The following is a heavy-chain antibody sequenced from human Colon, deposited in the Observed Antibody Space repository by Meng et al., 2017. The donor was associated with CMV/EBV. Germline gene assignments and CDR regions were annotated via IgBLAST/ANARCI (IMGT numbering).Heavy chain of an antibody. D-gene: IGHD6-25*01. J-gene: IGHJ5*02. V-gene: IGHV3-7*01. CDR3: ARDRAANSFDP. CDR1: GFTFINYW. Sequence: GESLKISCAASGFTFINYWMSWVRPAPGKGLEWVANIKEDGSDKYYVDSVKGRFTISRDNAKNSLYLQMNCLRAEDTAVYYCARDRAANSFDPWGQGTPVTVSS. CDR2: IKEDGSDK.